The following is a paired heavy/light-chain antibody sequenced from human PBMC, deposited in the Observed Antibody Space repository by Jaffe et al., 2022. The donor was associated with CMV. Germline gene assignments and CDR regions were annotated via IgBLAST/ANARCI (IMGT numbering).Heavy chain of an antibody. D-gene: IGHD3-10*01. V-gene: IGHV2-70*15. CDR2: IDWDDDK. CDR3: ARTRGNYYGSGSYLRYYYYMDV. CDR1: GFSLSTSGMC. J-gene: IGHJ6*03. Sequence: QVTLRESGPALVKPTQTLTLTCTFSGFSLSTSGMCVSWIRQPPGKALEWLARIDWDDDKYYSTSLKTRLTISKDTSKNQVVLTMTNMDPVDTATYYCARTRGNYYGSGSYLRYYYYMDVWGKGTTVTVSS.
Light chain of an antibody. CDR3: CSYAGSSVV. CDR1: SSDVGGYNY. J-gene: IGLJ2*01. V-gene: IGLV2-11*01. CDR2: DVS. Sequence: QSALTQPRSVSGSPGQSVTISCTGTSSDVGGYNYVSWYQQHPGKAPKLMIYDVSKRPSGVPDRFSGSKSGNTASLTISGLQAEDEADYYCCSYAGSSVVFGGGTKLTVL.